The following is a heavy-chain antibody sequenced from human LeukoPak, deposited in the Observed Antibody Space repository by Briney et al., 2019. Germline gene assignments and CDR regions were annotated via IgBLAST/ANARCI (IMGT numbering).Heavy chain of an antibody. CDR3: ARERYCSSTSCVDY. CDR2: INPNSGGT. V-gene: IGHV1-2*06. D-gene: IGHD2-2*01. J-gene: IGHJ4*02. Sequence: ASVKVSCKASGHTFTGYYMHWVRQAPGQGLEWMGRINPNSGGTNYAQKFQGRVTMTRDTSISTAYMELSRLRSDDTAVYYCARERYCSSTSCVDYWGQGTLVTVSS. CDR1: GHTFTGYY.